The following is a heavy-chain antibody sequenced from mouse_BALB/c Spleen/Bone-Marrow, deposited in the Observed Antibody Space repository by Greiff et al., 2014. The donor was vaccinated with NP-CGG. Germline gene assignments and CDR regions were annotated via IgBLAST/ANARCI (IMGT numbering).Heavy chain of an antibody. CDR1: GYTFTSSW. CDR2: IHPNSGNT. J-gene: IGHJ1*01. V-gene: IGHV1S130*01. D-gene: IGHD1-1*01. Sequence: QVQLQQSGSVLVRPGASVKLSCKASGYTFTSSWMHWAKQRPGQGLEWIGEIHPNSGNTNYNEKFKGKATLTVDTSSSTAYVDLSSLTSEDSAVYYCAREGKDYYGSSDLYFDVWGAGTTVTVSS. CDR3: AREGKDYYGSSDLYFDV.